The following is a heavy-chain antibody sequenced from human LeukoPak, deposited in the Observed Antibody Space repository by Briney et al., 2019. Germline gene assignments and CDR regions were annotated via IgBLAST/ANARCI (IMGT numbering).Heavy chain of an antibody. J-gene: IGHJ4*02. CDR1: GGSISSYY. D-gene: IGHD3-16*02. CDR3: ARGGYDYVWGSYLPPLY. CDR2: IYYSGST. Sequence: PSETLSLTCTVSGGSISSYYWSWLRQPPGKGLEWLGYIYYSGSTNYNPSLTSRVTISLATSKNQFSLKLSSVTAADTTVYYCARGGYDYVWGSYLPPLYWGQGTLVTVSS. V-gene: IGHV4-59*01.